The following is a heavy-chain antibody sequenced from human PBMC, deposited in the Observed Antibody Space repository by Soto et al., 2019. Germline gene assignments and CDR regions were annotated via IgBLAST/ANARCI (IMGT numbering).Heavy chain of an antibody. CDR2: IYYSGST. CDR3: ARVRDFWSGYYWFDP. J-gene: IGHJ5*02. D-gene: IGHD3-3*01. Sequence: AETLSLTCTASGDSISSYYWSWIRQPPGKGLEWIGYIYYSGSTNYNPSLKSRVTVSVDTSKNQFSLKLSSVTAADTDVYYCARVRDFWSGYYWFDPRGKGPLVTVSS. CDR1: GDSISSYY. V-gene: IGHV4-59*01.